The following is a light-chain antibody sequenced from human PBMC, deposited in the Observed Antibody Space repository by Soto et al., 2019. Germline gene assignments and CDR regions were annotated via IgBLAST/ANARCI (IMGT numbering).Light chain of an antibody. CDR1: QSVSSSY. CDR3: QHYGSSLWT. V-gene: IGKV3-20*01. Sequence: EIVLTQSPGTLSLSPGERATLSCRASQSVSSSYLAWYQQKPGQAPRLLIYGASSRATGIPDRFSVSGSGTDFPLTISRLEREGFAVYYCQHYGSSLWTFGQRTKVEIK. CDR2: GAS. J-gene: IGKJ1*01.